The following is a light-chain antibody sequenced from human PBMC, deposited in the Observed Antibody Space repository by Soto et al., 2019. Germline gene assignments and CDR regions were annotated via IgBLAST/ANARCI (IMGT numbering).Light chain of an antibody. CDR2: KAS. CDR1: QTISSW. J-gene: IGKJ1*01. V-gene: IGKV1-5*03. Sequence: IQMTQSPATLSGSVGDRVTITCGASQTISSWLAWYQQKPGKAPKLLIYKASTLKSGVPSRFSGSGSGTEFTLTISSLQPDDFETYYCQHYNSYSEAFGQGTKVDIK. CDR3: QHYNSYSEA.